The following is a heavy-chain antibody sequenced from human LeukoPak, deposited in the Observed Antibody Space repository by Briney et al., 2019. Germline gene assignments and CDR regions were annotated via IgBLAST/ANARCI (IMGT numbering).Heavy chain of an antibody. CDR2: IYYSGST. CDR3: ARVMFSVAGTKFDY. V-gene: IGHV4-59*01. CDR1: GGSISSYY. D-gene: IGHD6-19*01. J-gene: IGHJ4*02. Sequence: SETLSLTCTVSGGSISSYYWSWIRQPPGKGLERIGYIYYSGSTNYNPSLKSRVTISVDTSKNQFSLKLSSVTAADTAVYYCARVMFSVAGTKFDYWGQGTLVTVSS.